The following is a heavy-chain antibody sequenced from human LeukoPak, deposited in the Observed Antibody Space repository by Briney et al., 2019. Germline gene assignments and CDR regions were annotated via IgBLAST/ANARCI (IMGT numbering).Heavy chain of an antibody. V-gene: IGHV3-48*01. J-gene: IGHJ4*02. CDR2: ISSSSTNI. CDR1: GVALSDYS. CDR3: STAKFDN. Sequence: GGSLRVSCAASGVALSDYSMNWVRQTPRKGLEWLSYISSSSTNIYYADSVKGRFTISRDNAKNSLYLQMNSLRAEDTAVYYCSTAKFDNWGQGTLVTVSS.